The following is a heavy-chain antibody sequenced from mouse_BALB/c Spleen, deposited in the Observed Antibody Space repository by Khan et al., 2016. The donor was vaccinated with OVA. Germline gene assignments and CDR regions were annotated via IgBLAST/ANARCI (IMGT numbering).Heavy chain of an antibody. CDR3: TRDGNYVHWYFDV. CDR1: GFSFSSYT. J-gene: IGHJ1*01. D-gene: IGHD2-1*01. Sequence: EVQLQESGGGLVNPGGSLKLSCAASGFSFSSYTMSWVRQTPEKRLEWVATISSGSTYTYYPDSVKGRFTISRDNAKNTLYLQMSSLKSEDTAMYYCTRDGNYVHWYFDVWGAGTTVTVSS. V-gene: IGHV5-6-4*01. CDR2: ISSGSTYT.